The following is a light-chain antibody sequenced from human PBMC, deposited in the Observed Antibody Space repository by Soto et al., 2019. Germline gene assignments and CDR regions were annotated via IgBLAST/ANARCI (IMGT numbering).Light chain of an antibody. V-gene: IGLV2-14*01. CDR3: NSYTSSSTDV. J-gene: IGLJ1*01. CDR1: SCDVGGYNY. Sequence: QSALTQPASVSGSPGQSITISCTGTSCDVGGYNYVSWYQQHPGTAPKLVIYDVSNRPAGVSNPFSGSKSGNTASLTISGLQAEDEADYYCNSYTSSSTDVFGTGTKVTVL. CDR2: DVS.